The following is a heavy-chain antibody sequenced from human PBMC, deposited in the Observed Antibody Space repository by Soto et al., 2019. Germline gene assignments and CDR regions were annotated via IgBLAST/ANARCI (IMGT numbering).Heavy chain of an antibody. Sequence: QVQLVQSGAEVKKPGSSVKVSCKASGGTFSSYAISWVRQAPGQGLEWMGGIIPIFGTANYAQKFQGRVTITADESTSTAYMELSSLRSEDTAVYYCAREATEMATVMEAFDIWGQGTMVTVSS. D-gene: IGHD5-12*01. CDR3: AREATEMATVMEAFDI. CDR1: GGTFSSYA. CDR2: IIPIFGTA. J-gene: IGHJ3*02. V-gene: IGHV1-69*12.